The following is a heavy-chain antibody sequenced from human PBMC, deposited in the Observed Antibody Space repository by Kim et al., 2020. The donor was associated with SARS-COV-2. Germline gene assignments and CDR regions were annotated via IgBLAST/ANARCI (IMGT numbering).Heavy chain of an antibody. CDR1: GGSFSGYY. CDR3: ARGPPITMVRGVIIRGDA. V-gene: IGHV4-34*01. Sequence: SETLSLTCAVYGGSFSGYYWSWIRQPPGKGLEWIGEINHSGSTNYNPSLKSRVTISVDTSKNQFSLKLSSVTAADTAVYYCARGPPITMVRGVIIRGDA. D-gene: IGHD3-10*01. CDR2: INHSGST. J-gene: IGHJ3*01.